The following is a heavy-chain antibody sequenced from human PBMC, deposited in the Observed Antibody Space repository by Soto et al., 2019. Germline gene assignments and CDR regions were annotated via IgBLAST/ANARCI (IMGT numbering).Heavy chain of an antibody. Sequence: SVKVSCKASGGTFSSYTISWVRQAPGQGLEWMGRIIPILGIANYAQKFQGRVTITADKSTSTAYMELSSLRSEDTAVYYCATNQQLDYYYYGMDVWGQGTTVTVSS. J-gene: IGHJ6*02. D-gene: IGHD6-13*01. CDR3: ATNQQLDYYYYGMDV. V-gene: IGHV1-69*02. CDR2: IIPILGIA. CDR1: GGTFSSYT.